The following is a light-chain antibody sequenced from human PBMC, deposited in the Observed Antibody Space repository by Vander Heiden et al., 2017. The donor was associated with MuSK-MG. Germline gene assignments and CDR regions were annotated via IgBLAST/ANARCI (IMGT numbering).Light chain of an antibody. V-gene: IGKV1-39*01. CDR1: QSIASY. CDR2: AAS. Sequence: IPMPHSRASRSASVGDRVTITCRASQSIASYFNWYQQKPGKAPKLLIYAASSLQSGVPSRFSASGSGTDFTLTISRLHPEDFATYYCQQSDSTPQTFGQGTKVEIK. J-gene: IGKJ1*01. CDR3: QQSDSTPQT.